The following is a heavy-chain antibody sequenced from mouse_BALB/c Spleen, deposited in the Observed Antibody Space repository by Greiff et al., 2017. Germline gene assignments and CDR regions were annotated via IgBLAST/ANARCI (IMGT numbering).Heavy chain of an antibody. CDR3: TRGGVRRAMDY. CDR2: ISDGGSYT. D-gene: IGHD2-14*01. CDR1: GFTFSDYY. J-gene: IGHJ4*01. Sequence: EVQLVESGGGLVKPGGPLKLSCAASGFTFSDYYMYWVRQTPEKRLEWVATISDGGSYTYYPDSVKGRFTISRDNAKNNLYLQMSSLKSEDTAMYYCTRGGVRRAMDYWGQGTSVTVSS. V-gene: IGHV5-4*02.